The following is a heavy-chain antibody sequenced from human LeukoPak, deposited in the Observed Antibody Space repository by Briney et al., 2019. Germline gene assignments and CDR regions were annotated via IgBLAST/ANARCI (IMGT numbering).Heavy chain of an antibody. D-gene: IGHD3-22*01. CDR3: AKPYYYDSSGYYYTDAFDM. CDR1: GFTFSSYA. Sequence: PGGSLRLSCAASGFTFSSYAMSWVRQAPGKGLEWVSAISGSGGSTYYADSVKGRFTISRDNSKNTLYLQMNSLRAEDTAVYYCAKPYYYDSSGYYYTDAFDMWGQGTMVTVSS. CDR2: ISGSGGST. V-gene: IGHV3-23*01. J-gene: IGHJ3*02.